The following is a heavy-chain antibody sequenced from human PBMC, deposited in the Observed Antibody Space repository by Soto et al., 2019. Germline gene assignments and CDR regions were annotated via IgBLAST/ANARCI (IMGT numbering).Heavy chain of an antibody. V-gene: IGHV3-30-3*01. CDR1: GFTFSNYA. CDR2: ISYDGSNK. Sequence: QVQLVESGGGVVQPGTCLRLSCAASGFTFSNYAMHWVRQAPGKGLEWVAFISYDGSNKYYADSVKGRFTISRDNSKITLYLQMTSRRAEDTAVYYCARGSGYESDRVDYWGQGTLVTASS. CDR3: ARGSGYESDRVDY. D-gene: IGHD5-12*01. J-gene: IGHJ4*02.